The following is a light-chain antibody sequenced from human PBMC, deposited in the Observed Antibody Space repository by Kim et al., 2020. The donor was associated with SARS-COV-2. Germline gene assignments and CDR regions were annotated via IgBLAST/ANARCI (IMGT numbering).Light chain of an antibody. CDR2: GAS. CDR1: QSVSSSY. Sequence: SLSPGERATLSCSASQSVSSSYLAWYQQKPGQAPKVLMYGASSRATGIPDRFSGSGSGTDFTLTISRLEPEDFAVYYCHQYGASPTFGQGTKLEIK. J-gene: IGKJ2*01. V-gene: IGKV3-20*01. CDR3: HQYGASPT.